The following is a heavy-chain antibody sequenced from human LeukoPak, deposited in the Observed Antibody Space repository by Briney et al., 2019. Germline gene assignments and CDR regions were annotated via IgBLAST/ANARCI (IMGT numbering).Heavy chain of an antibody. CDR1: GFTFSSYA. Sequence: GGSLRLSCAASGFTFSSYAMSWVRQAPGKGLEWVSAISGSGGSTYYADSVKGRFTISRDNSRNTLYLQMNSLRAEDTAVYYCAKKESSSSWYDYFDYWGQGTLVTVSS. V-gene: IGHV3-23*01. CDR2: ISGSGGST. J-gene: IGHJ4*02. D-gene: IGHD6-13*01. CDR3: AKKESSSSWYDYFDY.